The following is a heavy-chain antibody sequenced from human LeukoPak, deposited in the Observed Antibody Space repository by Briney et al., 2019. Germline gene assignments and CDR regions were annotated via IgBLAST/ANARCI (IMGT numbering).Heavy chain of an antibody. V-gene: IGHV4-59*01. Sequence: SSETLSLTCTVSGGIRSDYWSWIRQSPGKGLEWIGRVSYTGSTRYNPSLQSRVTISLDTSRNHFSLKLSLLNAADRAVYYCARLLDYDNSGDPDIFDIWGQGTMVTVSS. J-gene: IGHJ3*02. CDR3: ARLLDYDNSGDPDIFDI. D-gene: IGHD3-22*01. CDR2: VSYTGST. CDR1: GGIRSDY.